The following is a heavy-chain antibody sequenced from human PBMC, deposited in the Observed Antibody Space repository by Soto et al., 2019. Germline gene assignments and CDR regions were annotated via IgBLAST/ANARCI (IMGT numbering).Heavy chain of an antibody. CDR3: ARDRGYCSGGSCFGPRRLGFDP. CDR1: GGSISSYY. CDR2: IYTSGST. J-gene: IGHJ5*02. V-gene: IGHV4-4*07. D-gene: IGHD2-15*01. Sequence: QVQLQESGPGLVKPSETLSLTCTVSGGSISSYYWSWIRQPAGKGLEWIGRIYTSGSTNYNPSLKSRVTMSVDTSKNQFSLKLSSVTAADTAVYYCARDRGYCSGGSCFGPRRLGFDPWVQGTLVTVSS.